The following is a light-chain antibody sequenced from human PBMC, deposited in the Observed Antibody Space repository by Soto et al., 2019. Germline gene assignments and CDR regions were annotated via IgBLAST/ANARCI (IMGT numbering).Light chain of an antibody. Sequence: DIQMTQSPSTLSASVGDRVTITCRASQTIRTWLAWYQQKPGKAPNLLIYKASSLQSGVPSRFSGSGSGTDVTLTISSLQPDDFATYYCQHYDNYPPTFGGGTKVEIK. CDR2: KAS. J-gene: IGKJ4*01. CDR1: QTIRTW. V-gene: IGKV1-5*03. CDR3: QHYDNYPPT.